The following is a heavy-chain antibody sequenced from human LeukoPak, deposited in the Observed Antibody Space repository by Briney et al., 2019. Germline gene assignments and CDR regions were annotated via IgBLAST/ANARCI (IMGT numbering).Heavy chain of an antibody. CDR3: ARGGDYYDSSGYYYTDAFDY. V-gene: IGHV3-30-3*01. CDR2: ISYDGSNK. CDR1: GFTFSSYS. J-gene: IGHJ4*02. Sequence: GRSLRLSCAASGFTFSSYSMHWVRQAPGKGLEWVAVISYDGSNKYYADSVKGRFTISRDNSKSTLYLHMNSVSAEDTGVYYCARGGDYYDSSGYYYTDAFDYWGQGTLVTVSS. D-gene: IGHD3-22*01.